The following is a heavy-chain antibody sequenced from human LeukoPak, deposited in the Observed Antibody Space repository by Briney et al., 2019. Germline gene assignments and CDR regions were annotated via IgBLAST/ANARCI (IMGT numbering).Heavy chain of an antibody. D-gene: IGHD6-13*01. V-gene: IGHV1-8*01. Sequence: ASVKVSCKASGYTFTSYDNNWVRQATGQGLEWMGWMNPNSGNTGYAQKFQGRVTMTRNTSISTAYMELSSLRSEDTAVYYCARVQNSSSWYGPQYYFDYWGQGTLVTVSS. CDR3: ARVQNSSSWYGPQYYFDY. CDR2: MNPNSGNT. CDR1: GYTFTSYD. J-gene: IGHJ4*02.